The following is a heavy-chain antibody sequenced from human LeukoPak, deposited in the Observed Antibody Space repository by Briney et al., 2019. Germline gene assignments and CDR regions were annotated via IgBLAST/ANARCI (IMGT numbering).Heavy chain of an antibody. J-gene: IGHJ4*02. CDR2: INHSGST. Sequence: PSETLSLTCAVSGGSFSGYYWSWIRQPPGKGLEWIGEINHSGSTNYNPSLKSRVTISVDTSKNQFSLKLSSVTAADTAVYYCARASEMATIPFDYWGQGTLVTVSS. CDR1: GGSFSGYY. D-gene: IGHD5-24*01. CDR3: ARASEMATIPFDY. V-gene: IGHV4-34*01.